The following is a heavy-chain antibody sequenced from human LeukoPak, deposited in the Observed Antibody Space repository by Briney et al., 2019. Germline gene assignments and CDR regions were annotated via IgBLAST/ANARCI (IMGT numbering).Heavy chain of an antibody. J-gene: IGHJ6*03. CDR1: GFTFSNYA. Sequence: GGSLRLSCAASGFTFSNYAMSWVRQAPGKGLEWVSAISGSGGSTYYADSVKGRFTISRDNSKNTLYLQMNSLRAEDTAVYYCAKAGHYYYYYYMDVWGKGTTVTVSS. CDR3: AKAGHYYYYYYMDV. V-gene: IGHV3-23*01. CDR2: ISGSGGST.